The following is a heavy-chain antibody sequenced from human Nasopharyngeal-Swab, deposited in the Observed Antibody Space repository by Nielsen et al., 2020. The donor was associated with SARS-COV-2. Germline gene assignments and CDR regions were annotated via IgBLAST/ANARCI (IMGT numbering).Heavy chain of an antibody. CDR2: INHSGST. CDR3: ARESGGDSGWFDP. D-gene: IGHD5-12*01. J-gene: IGHJ5*02. CDR1: GGPISSSSYY. V-gene: IGHV4-39*07. Sequence: SETLSLTCTVSGGPISSSSYYWCWIRQPPGKGLEWIGEINHSGSTNYNPSLKSRVTISVDTSKNQISLKLTSVTAADTAVYYCARESGGDSGWFDPWGQGTLVTVSS.